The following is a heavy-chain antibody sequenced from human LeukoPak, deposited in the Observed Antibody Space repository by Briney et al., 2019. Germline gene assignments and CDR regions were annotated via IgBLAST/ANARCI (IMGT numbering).Heavy chain of an antibody. CDR2: IYSSGST. Sequence: SETLSLTCTVSGGSISSYYWNWIRLPAGEGLEWIGRIYSSGSTDYKPSLKSRVFMSVDTSRNQFSLKLSSVTAADTAVYYCARAGTVVVSSFDFWGPGTMVTVSS. CDR1: GGSISSYY. V-gene: IGHV4-4*07. CDR3: ARAGTVVVSSFDF. D-gene: IGHD3-22*01. J-gene: IGHJ3*01.